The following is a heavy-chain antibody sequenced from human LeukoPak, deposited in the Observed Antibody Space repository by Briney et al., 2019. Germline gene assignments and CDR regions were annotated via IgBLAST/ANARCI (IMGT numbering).Heavy chain of an antibody. CDR1: GFTFSSYE. Sequence: GGSLRLSCAASGFTFSSYERNWVRQAPGKGLEWVSYISSSGSTIYYADSVKGRFTISRDSAKNSLYLQMNSLRAEDTAVYYCARDSSGWDYWGQGTLVTVSS. J-gene: IGHJ4*02. CDR2: ISSSGSTI. CDR3: ARDSSGWDY. D-gene: IGHD6-19*01. V-gene: IGHV3-48*03.